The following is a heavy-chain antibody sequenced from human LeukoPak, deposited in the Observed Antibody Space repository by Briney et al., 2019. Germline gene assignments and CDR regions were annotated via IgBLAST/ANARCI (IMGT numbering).Heavy chain of an antibody. CDR3: AKSQSAGTGVFRCFDP. V-gene: IGHV3-23*01. CDR2: ISGSGGST. J-gene: IGHJ5*02. D-gene: IGHD6-13*01. Sequence: GGSLRLSCTASGFTFRNYAMTWVRQAPGKGLEFVSAISGSGGSTYYADSVKGRFTIARDNSNNTLYLQMNSLRAEDTAVYYCAKSQSAGTGVFRCFDPWGQGTLVTVSS. CDR1: GFTFRNYA.